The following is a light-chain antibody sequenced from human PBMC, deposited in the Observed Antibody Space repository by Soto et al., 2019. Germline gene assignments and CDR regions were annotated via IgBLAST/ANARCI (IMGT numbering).Light chain of an antibody. J-gene: IGLJ3*02. Sequence: QSALTQPPSASGSPGQSVTISCTGTSSDVGDYNSVSWYQQHPGTAPKLMIYEVTKRPSGVPDRFSGSKSGNTASLTVSGLQAEDEADYYCSSYAGSNNWVFGGGTKLTVL. CDR2: EVT. CDR1: SSDVGDYNS. V-gene: IGLV2-8*01. CDR3: SSYAGSNNWV.